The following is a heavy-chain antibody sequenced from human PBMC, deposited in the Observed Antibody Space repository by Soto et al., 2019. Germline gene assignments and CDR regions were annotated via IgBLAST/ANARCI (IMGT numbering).Heavy chain of an antibody. Sequence: SETLSLTCTVSGGSTSSYYWGWVRQPPGKGLEWIGSIYYSGSTYYNPSLKSRVTISVDTSKNQFSLKLSSVTAADTAVYYCARGDYYGSGSYYIYNWFDPWGQGALVTVSS. CDR3: ARGDYYGSGSYYIYNWFDP. V-gene: IGHV4-39*07. J-gene: IGHJ5*02. D-gene: IGHD3-10*01. CDR1: GGSTSSYY. CDR2: IYYSGST.